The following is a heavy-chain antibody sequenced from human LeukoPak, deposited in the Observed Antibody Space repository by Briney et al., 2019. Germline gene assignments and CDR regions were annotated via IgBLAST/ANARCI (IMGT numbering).Heavy chain of an antibody. CDR2: IYPGDSDT. CDR3: ARHRGDGYSLSHLDY. D-gene: IGHD5-24*01. Sequence: GEPLKISCKGSGYSFTTYWIDWVRQMPGKGLEWMGIIYPGDSDTRYSPSFQGQVTISADKSISTAYLQWSSLKASDTAMYYCARHRGDGYSLSHLDYWGQGTLVTVSS. J-gene: IGHJ4*02. V-gene: IGHV5-51*01. CDR1: GYSFTTYW.